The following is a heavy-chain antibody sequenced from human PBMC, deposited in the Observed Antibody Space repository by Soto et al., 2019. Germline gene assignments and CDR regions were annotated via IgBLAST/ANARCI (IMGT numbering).Heavy chain of an antibody. J-gene: IGHJ4*02. CDR1: GDGVSSKSAP. V-gene: IGHV6-1*01. D-gene: IGHD3-10*02. Sequence: SQTLSLTCAISGDGVSSKSAPWNWIRQFPSRGLELLGRTYYRSKWHNEYAVSVKSRITIKPDTSKNQFSLQLNSVTPEDTAVYYCANMDDVWGQGTLVTVSS. CDR2: TYYRSKWHN. CDR3: ANMDDV.